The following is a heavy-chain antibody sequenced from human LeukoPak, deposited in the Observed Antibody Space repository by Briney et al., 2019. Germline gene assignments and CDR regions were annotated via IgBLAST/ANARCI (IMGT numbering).Heavy chain of an antibody. CDR1: GFTFTSYG. J-gene: IGHJ4*02. CDR3: ASLDFDY. Sequence: PGGSLRLSCAASGFTFTSYGMHWVRQAPEKGLEWVSVISGSGGSTYYAGAVKGRFTISRDNSKNTLYLQMNSLRAEDTAVYYCASLDFDYWGQGTLVTVSS. V-gene: IGHV3-23*01. CDR2: ISGSGGST.